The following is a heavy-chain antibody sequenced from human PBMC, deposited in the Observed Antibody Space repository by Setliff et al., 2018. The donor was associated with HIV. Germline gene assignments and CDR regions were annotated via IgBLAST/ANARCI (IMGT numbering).Heavy chain of an antibody. D-gene: IGHD6-19*01. V-gene: IGHV4-34*01. Sequence: KASETLSLTCAVYGGSFNGYSWTWIRQPPGKGLEWIGSIYHSGSTYYNPSLKSRVTISVDTSKNQFSLKLSSVTAADTAVYHCARRNSGWYDAFDIWGQGTMVTVSS. CDR1: GGSFNGYS. CDR2: IYHSGST. J-gene: IGHJ3*02. CDR3: ARRNSGWYDAFDI.